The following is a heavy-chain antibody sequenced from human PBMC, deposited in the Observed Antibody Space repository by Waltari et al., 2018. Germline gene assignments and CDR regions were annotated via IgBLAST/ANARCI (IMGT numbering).Heavy chain of an antibody. D-gene: IGHD6-19*01. Sequence: QLQLQESGPGLVKPSETLSFTCTVSGGSISSSSYYWGWIRQPPGKGLEWIGSIYYSGSTYYNPALKSRVTISVETSKNQFSLKLSSVTAADTAVYYCATKRESSASGFDYWGQGTLVTVSS. CDR3: ATKRESSASGFDY. CDR1: GGSISSSSYY. V-gene: IGHV4-39*01. CDR2: IYYSGST. J-gene: IGHJ4*02.